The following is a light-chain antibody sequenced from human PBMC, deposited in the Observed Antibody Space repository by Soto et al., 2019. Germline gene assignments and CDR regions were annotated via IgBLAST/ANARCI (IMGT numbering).Light chain of an antibody. CDR2: GTS. CDR1: QSVSSN. Sequence: EIIMTQSPATLSVSPGERATLSCRASQSVSSNLGWYRQRPGQAPRLLIYGTSTRAAGIPDRFSGSGSGTEFTLTISSLQSEDFAVYYCQQYDSWPPLFTFGPGTKVDLK. V-gene: IGKV3-15*01. J-gene: IGKJ3*01. CDR3: QQYDSWPPLFT.